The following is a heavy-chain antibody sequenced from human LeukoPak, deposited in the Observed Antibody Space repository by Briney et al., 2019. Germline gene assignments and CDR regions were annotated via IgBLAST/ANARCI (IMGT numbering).Heavy chain of an antibody. CDR3: ARGSLAIWYDY. D-gene: IGHD3-10*01. CDR2: INHSGST. Sequence: SETLSLTCAVCGGSFSGYYWSWIRQPPGKGLEWIGEINHSGSTNYNPSLKSRVTISVDTSKNQFSLKLSSVTAADTAVYYCARGSLAIWYDYWGQGTLVTVSS. CDR1: GGSFSGYY. V-gene: IGHV4-34*01. J-gene: IGHJ4*02.